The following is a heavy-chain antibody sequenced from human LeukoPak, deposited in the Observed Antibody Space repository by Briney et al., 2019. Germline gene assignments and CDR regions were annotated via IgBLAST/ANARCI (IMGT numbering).Heavy chain of an antibody. J-gene: IGHJ4*02. D-gene: IGHD3-22*01. Sequence: GGSLRLSXAASGFTFEDYAMHWVRQAPGKGLEWVSLISGDGGSTYYADSVKGRFTISRDNSKNSLYLQMNSLRTEDTALYYCAKTYGLSDYYDSSGTDYWGQGTLVTVSS. CDR3: AKTYGLSDYYDSSGTDY. V-gene: IGHV3-43*02. CDR1: GFTFEDYA. CDR2: ISGDGGST.